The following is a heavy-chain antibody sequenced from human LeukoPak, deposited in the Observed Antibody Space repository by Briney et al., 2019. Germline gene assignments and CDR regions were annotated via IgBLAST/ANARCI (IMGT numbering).Heavy chain of an antibody. Sequence: GGSLRLSCAVSGFPFTRFYMSWIRQAPGKGLEWISYIGLSGSPLDYADSVRGRFTISRDNAKNSLYLEMNSLRAEDTAVYYCARKDFSSGSFSYWGQGTRVTVSS. CDR2: IGLSGSPL. J-gene: IGHJ4*02. D-gene: IGHD3-22*01. V-gene: IGHV3-11*04. CDR1: GFPFTRFY. CDR3: ARKDFSSGSFSY.